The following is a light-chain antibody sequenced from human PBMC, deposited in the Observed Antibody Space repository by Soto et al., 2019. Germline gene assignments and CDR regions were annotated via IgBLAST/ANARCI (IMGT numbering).Light chain of an antibody. Sequence: DIVMTQSPDSLAVSRGERAXXXCXXXXXXXYSSNNKNYLAWYQQKPGQPPKLLLYWASTRESGVPDRFSGSGSGTDFTLTISSLQAEDLAIYYCQQYYSTPQTFGQGTKVDI. CDR1: XXXXYSSNNKNY. CDR3: QQYYSTPQT. V-gene: IGKV4-1*01. J-gene: IGKJ1*01. CDR2: WAS.